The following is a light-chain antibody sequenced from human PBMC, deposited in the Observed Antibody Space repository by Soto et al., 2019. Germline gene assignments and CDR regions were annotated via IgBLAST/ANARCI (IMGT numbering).Light chain of an antibody. CDR2: LGS. Sequence: DIVMTQSPLSLPVTPGEPASISCRSSQSLLHRNGYNYLDWYLQKAGQSPQLLIYLGSNRASGVPERFSGSGSGTDFTLKISRVEAEDVGVYYCMQVLQTPLTFGGGTKVEMK. V-gene: IGKV2-28*01. J-gene: IGKJ4*01. CDR1: QSLLHRNGYNY. CDR3: MQVLQTPLT.